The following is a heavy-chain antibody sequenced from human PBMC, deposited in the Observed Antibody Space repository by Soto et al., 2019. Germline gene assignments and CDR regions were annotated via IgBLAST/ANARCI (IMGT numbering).Heavy chain of an antibody. CDR1: GGSISSYY. CDR3: AREGNWNWFDP. CDR2: IYYSGST. D-gene: IGHD1-1*01. Sequence: ETLSLTCTVSGGSISSYYWSWIRQPPGKGLEWIGYIYYSGSTNYNPSLKSRVTISVDTSKNQFSLKLSSVTAADTAVYYCAREGNWNWFDPWGQGTLVTVSS. V-gene: IGHV4-59*12. J-gene: IGHJ5*02.